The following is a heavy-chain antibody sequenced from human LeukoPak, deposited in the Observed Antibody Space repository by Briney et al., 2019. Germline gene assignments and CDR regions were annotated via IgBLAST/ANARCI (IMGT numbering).Heavy chain of an antibody. V-gene: IGHV3-21*01. D-gene: IGHD3-22*01. CDR1: GFTFSSYA. CDR3: ARDSDIVVVIPNDY. CDR2: ISSSSSYI. Sequence: PGGSLRLSCAASGFTFSSYAVSWVRQAPGKGLEWVSSISSSSSYIYYTDSVKGRFTISRDNAKNSLYLQMNSLRAEDTAVYYCARDSDIVVVIPNDYWGQGTLVTVSS. J-gene: IGHJ4*02.